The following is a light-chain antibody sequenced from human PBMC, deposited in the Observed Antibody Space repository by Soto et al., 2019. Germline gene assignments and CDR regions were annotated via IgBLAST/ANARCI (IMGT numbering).Light chain of an antibody. CDR3: SSYAGSNNYV. Sequence: QSVLTQPPSASGSPGQSVTISCTGTSSDVGGYNFVSWYQHHPGKAPQLMIYEVSKRPSGVPDRFSGSKSGNTASLTVSRLQAEEEADYFCSSYAGSNNYVFGTGTKVTVL. CDR2: EVS. CDR1: SSDVGGYNF. J-gene: IGLJ1*01. V-gene: IGLV2-8*01.